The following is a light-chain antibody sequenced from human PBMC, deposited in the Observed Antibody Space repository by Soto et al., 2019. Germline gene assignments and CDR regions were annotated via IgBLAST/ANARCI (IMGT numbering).Light chain of an antibody. V-gene: IGLV2-14*01. CDR3: TSYRGSSTLV. CDR1: SRDVGGYKY. J-gene: IGLJ2*01. CDR2: EVS. Sequence: QSALTQPASVSGSPGQSITISCTGTSRDVGGYKYVSWYQQHPGKAPKPIIYEVSNRPSGVSNRFSGSKSGNTASLTISGLQAEDEADYYCTSYRGSSTLVFGGGTQLTVL.